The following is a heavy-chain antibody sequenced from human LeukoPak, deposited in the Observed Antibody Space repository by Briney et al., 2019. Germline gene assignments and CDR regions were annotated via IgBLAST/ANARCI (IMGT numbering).Heavy chain of an antibody. CDR3: ARGDYDSSGYYPSRDAFDI. D-gene: IGHD3-22*01. CDR2: IYYSGST. CDR1: GGSISSGGYY. Sequence: SETLSLTCTVSGGSISSGGYYWSWIRQHPGKGLEWIGYIYYSGSTYYNPSLKSRVTMSVDTSKNQFSLKLSSVTAADTAVYYCARGDYDSSGYYPSRDAFDIWGQGTMVTVSS. J-gene: IGHJ3*02. V-gene: IGHV4-31*03.